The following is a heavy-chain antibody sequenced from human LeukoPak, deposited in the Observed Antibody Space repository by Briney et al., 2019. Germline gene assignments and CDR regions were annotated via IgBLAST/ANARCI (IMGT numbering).Heavy chain of an antibody. Sequence: GGSLRLSCAASGFTVSSNYMSWVRQAPGKGLEWVSVIYSGGSTYYADSVKGRFTISRDNSKNTLYLQMNSLRAEDTAVYYCARDGQRSCYYLQFDYWGQGTLVTVSS. CDR3: ARDGQRSCYYLQFDY. J-gene: IGHJ4*02. V-gene: IGHV3-66*02. D-gene: IGHD3-22*01. CDR1: GFTVSSNY. CDR2: IYSGGST.